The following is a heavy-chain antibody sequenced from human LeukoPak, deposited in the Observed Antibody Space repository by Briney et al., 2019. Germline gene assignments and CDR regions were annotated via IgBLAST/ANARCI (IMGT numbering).Heavy chain of an antibody. CDR3: AKGGSNWYSYYYYMDV. J-gene: IGHJ6*03. CDR2: ISGSESST. D-gene: IGHD4-11*01. CDR1: GFTFSSSA. V-gene: IGHV3-23*01. Sequence: GGSLRLSCAASGFTFSSSAMSWVRQAPGKGLEWVSAISGSESSTYYTDSVKGRFTISRDNSKNTLYLQMNSLRAEDTAVYYCAKGGSNWYSYYYYMDVWGKGTTVTVSS.